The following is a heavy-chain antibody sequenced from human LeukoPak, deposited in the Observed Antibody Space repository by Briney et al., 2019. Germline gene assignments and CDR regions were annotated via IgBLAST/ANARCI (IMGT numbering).Heavy chain of an antibody. CDR2: IYYSGST. CDR3: ARTLPHYYDSSGYFKNPGLYYFDY. Sequence: SETLSLTCTVSGDSISSYYWSWIRQPPGKGLEWIGYIYYSGSTNYNPSLKSRVTISVDTSKNQFSLKLSSVTAADTAVYYCARTLPHYYDSSGYFKNPGLYYFDYWGQGTLVTVSS. J-gene: IGHJ4*02. V-gene: IGHV4-59*01. CDR1: GDSISSYY. D-gene: IGHD3-22*01.